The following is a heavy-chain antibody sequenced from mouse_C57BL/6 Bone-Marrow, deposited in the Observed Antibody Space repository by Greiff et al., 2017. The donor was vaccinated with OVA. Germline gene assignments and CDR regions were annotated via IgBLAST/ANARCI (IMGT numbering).Heavy chain of an antibody. Sequence: EVQLQQSGPELVKPGASVKISCKASGYSFTGYYMNWVKQSPEKSLEWIGEINPSTGGTTYNQKFKAKATLTVDKSSSTAYMQLKSLTSEDSAVYYCARDHYYGSFAWFAYWGQGTLVTVSA. V-gene: IGHV1-42*01. CDR1: GYSFTGYY. D-gene: IGHD1-1*01. J-gene: IGHJ3*01. CDR2: INPSTGGT. CDR3: ARDHYYGSFAWFAY.